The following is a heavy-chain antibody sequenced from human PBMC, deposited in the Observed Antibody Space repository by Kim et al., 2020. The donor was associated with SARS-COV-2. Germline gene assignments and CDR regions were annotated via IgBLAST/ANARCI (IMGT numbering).Heavy chain of an antibody. Sequence: SETLSLTCTVSGGSISGFYWSWFRQPPGKGLEWIGYVSSAGSTDYNPSLRSRATISALTSKNQLSLRLTSVTAADTSVYYCARVASSVADYWGQGILVTV. J-gene: IGHJ4*02. V-gene: IGHV4-59*13. CDR2: VSSAGST. D-gene: IGHD3-22*01. CDR1: GGSISGFY. CDR3: ARVASSVADY.